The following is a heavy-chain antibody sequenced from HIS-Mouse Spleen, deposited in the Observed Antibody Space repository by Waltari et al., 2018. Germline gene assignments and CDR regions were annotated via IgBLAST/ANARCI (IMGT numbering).Heavy chain of an antibody. V-gene: IGHV3-53*02. D-gene: IGHD6-19*01. Sequence: EVQLVETGGDLIQPGGSLRLSCAASGFTVSSNYMSWVRQAPGKGLEWVSVIYSGGSTYYADSVKGRFTISRDNSKNTLYLQMNSLRAEDTAVYYCARDDPYSSGWYDFDYWGQGTLVTVSS. CDR2: IYSGGST. CDR1: GFTVSSNY. CDR3: ARDDPYSSGWYDFDY. J-gene: IGHJ4*02.